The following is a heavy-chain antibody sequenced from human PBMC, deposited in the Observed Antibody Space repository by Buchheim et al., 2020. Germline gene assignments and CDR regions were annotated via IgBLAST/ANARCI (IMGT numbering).Heavy chain of an antibody. CDR3: AREDGELYFDY. Sequence: QVQLVESGGGVVQPGRSLRLSCAASGFTFSSYAMHWVRQAPGKGLEWVAVILYDGRSENYVDSVKGRFTISRDNSENTLYLQMNSLRVEDTAVYYCAREDGELYFDYWGQGTL. CDR1: GFTFSSYA. CDR2: ILYDGRSE. V-gene: IGHV3-30*04. D-gene: IGHD1-7*01. J-gene: IGHJ4*02.